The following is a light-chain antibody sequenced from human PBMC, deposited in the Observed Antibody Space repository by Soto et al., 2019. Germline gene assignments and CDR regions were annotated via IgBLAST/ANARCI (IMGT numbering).Light chain of an antibody. CDR3: AAWDDSLNAYL. Sequence: QSALTQPPSASGTPGQRVSISCSGSNSNIGSNNVNWYQQFPGTTPKLLIYSNDRRPSGVPERFSGSKSGTSASLAISGLQSEDDADYYCAAWDDSLNAYLFGAGTKVTVL. V-gene: IGLV1-44*01. CDR2: SND. J-gene: IGLJ1*01. CDR1: NSNIGSNN.